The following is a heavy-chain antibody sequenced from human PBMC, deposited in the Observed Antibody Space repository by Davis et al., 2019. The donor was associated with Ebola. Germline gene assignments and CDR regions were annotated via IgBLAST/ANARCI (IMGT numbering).Heavy chain of an antibody. CDR2: IYYSGST. CDR3: ARQRPWLASGGMDV. J-gene: IGHJ6*02. V-gene: IGHV4-59*08. Sequence: ESLKISCAASGFAVSSNYMSWIRQPPGKGLEWIGYIYYSGSTNYNPSLKSRVTISVDTSKNQFSLKLSSVTAANTAVYYCARQRPWLASGGMDVWGQGTTVTVSS. D-gene: IGHD6-19*01. CDR1: GFAVSSNY.